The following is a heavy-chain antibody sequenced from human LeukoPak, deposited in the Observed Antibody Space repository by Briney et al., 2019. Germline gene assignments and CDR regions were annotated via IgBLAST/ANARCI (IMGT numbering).Heavy chain of an antibody. D-gene: IGHD5-18*01. Sequence: SVKASCKVSGYTLTELSMHWVRQAPGQGLEWVGGIIPIFGTANYAQKFQGRVTITTDESTSTAYMELSSLRSEDTAVYYCARARGYSYGFDYWGQGTLVTVSS. CDR3: ARARGYSYGFDY. J-gene: IGHJ4*02. CDR2: IIPIFGTA. CDR1: GYTLTELS. V-gene: IGHV1-69*05.